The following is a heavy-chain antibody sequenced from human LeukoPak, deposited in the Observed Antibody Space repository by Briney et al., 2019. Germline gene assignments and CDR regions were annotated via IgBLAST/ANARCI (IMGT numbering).Heavy chain of an antibody. D-gene: IGHD2-2*01. J-gene: IGHJ4*02. CDR3: AKEGYCSSTSCPFFDY. CDR1: GFRFSSHW. V-gene: IGHV3-7*01. Sequence: GGSLRLSCAASGFRFSSHWMSWVRHSPGKGLEWVANINQDGGTKYYRDFAKGRFTISRDNSKNTLYLQMNSLRAEDTAAYYCAKEGYCSSTSCPFFDYWGQGTLVTVSS. CDR2: INQDGGTK.